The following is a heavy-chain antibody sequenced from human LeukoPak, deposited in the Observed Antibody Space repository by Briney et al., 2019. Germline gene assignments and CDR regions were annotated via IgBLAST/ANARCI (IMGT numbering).Heavy chain of an antibody. Sequence: ASVTVSCKASGYTFTSYYMHWVRQAPGQGLEWMGIINPSGGSTSYAQKFQGKVTMTRDTSTSTVYIELSSLRSEDTAVYYCARGAGYYDSSGYYYYWGQGTPVTVSS. CDR3: ARGAGYYDSSGYYYY. D-gene: IGHD3-22*01. CDR2: INPSGGST. V-gene: IGHV1-46*01. J-gene: IGHJ4*02. CDR1: GYTFTSYY.